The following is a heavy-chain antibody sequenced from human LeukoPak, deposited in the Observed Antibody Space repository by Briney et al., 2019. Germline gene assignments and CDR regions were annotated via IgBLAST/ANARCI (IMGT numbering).Heavy chain of an antibody. D-gene: IGHD1-26*01. V-gene: IGHV4-34*01. Sequence: SETLSLTCAVYGGSFSGYYWSWIRQPPGKGLEWIGEINHSGSANYNPSLKSRVTISVDTSKNQFSLKLSSVTAADTAVYYCARVGATTDYWGQGTLVTVSS. CDR2: INHSGSA. CDR3: ARVGATTDY. J-gene: IGHJ4*02. CDR1: GGSFSGYY.